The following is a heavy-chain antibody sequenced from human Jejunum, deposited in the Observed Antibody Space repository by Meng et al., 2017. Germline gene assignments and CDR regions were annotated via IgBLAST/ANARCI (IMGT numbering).Heavy chain of an antibody. Sequence: LRLSCTVSGGSISSGGYYWIWIRQPPGKGLEWIGYIYYSGSTYYNPSLKSLVTISVDTSKNQFSLKLSSVTAADTAVYYCARFSHIGNYFDYWGQGTLVTSPQ. J-gene: IGHJ4*02. CDR2: IYYSGST. V-gene: IGHV4-31*01. CDR3: ARFSHIGNYFDY. CDR1: GGSISSGGYY. D-gene: IGHD1-14*01.